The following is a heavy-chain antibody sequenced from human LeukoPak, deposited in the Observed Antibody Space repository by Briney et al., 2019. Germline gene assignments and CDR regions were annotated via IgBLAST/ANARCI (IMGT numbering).Heavy chain of an antibody. CDR2: IGSSSSYI. CDR1: GFTFSSYS. D-gene: IGHD2-21*01. J-gene: IGHJ4*02. CDR3: ASIPQDKDY. V-gene: IGHV3-21*01. Sequence: GGSLRLSCAASGFTFSSYSMNWVRQAPGKGLEWVSSIGSSSSYIYYADSVKGRFTISRDNAKNSLYLQMNSLRAEDTAVYYCASIPQDKDYWGQGTLVTVSS.